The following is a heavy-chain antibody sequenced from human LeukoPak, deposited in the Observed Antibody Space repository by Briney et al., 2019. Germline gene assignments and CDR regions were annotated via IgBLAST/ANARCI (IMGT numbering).Heavy chain of an antibody. D-gene: IGHD3-10*01. J-gene: IGHJ4*02. CDR2: ISYDGSNK. V-gene: IGHV3-30*04. Sequence: GGSLRLPCAASGFTFSSYAMHWVRQAPGKGLEWVAVISYDGSNKYYADSVKGRFTISRDNSKNTLYLQMNSLRAEDTAVYYCAREDYGSGSYSDWGQGTLVTVSS. CDR1: GFTFSSYA. CDR3: AREDYGSGSYSD.